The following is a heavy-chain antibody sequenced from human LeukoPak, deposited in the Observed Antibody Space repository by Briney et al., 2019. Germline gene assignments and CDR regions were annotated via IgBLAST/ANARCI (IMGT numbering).Heavy chain of an antibody. CDR3: ARAYGSGTYGAFDI. D-gene: IGHD3-10*01. CDR1: GFTFSSHW. J-gene: IGHJ3*02. CDR2: INSDDSST. V-gene: IGHV3-74*01. Sequence: PGGSLRLSCAASGFTFSSHWMHWVRQDPGQGLVWVSRINSDDSSTGSADYVKGRFTISRDNAKNTLYLQMSSLRVDDTAVYYCARAYGSGTYGAFDIWGQGTKVTVSS.